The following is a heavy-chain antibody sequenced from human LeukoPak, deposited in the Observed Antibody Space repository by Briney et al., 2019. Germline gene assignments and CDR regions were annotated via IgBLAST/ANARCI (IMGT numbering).Heavy chain of an antibody. D-gene: IGHD4-11*01. CDR2: ISYDGSNK. CDR1: GFTFSSYA. Sequence: GGSLRLSCAASGFTFSSYAMSWVRQAPGKGLEWVAVISYDGSNKYYADSVKGRFTISRDNSKNTLYLQMNSLRAEDTAVYYCASSYSNYEDWFDPWGQGTLVTVSS. J-gene: IGHJ5*02. V-gene: IGHV3-30-3*01. CDR3: ASSYSNYEDWFDP.